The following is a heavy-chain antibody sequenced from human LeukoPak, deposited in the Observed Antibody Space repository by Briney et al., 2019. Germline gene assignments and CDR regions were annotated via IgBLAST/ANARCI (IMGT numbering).Heavy chain of an antibody. Sequence: ASVKVSCKASGYTFTSYGISWVRQAPGQGLEWMGWISAYNGNTNYAQKLQGRVTMTTDTSTSTAYMELRSLRSDDTAVYYCARDSFSPRIAAAGSGDYWGQGTLVTVSS. CDR1: GYTFTSYG. CDR3: ARDSFSPRIAAAGSGDY. CDR2: ISAYNGNT. J-gene: IGHJ4*02. V-gene: IGHV1-18*01. D-gene: IGHD6-13*01.